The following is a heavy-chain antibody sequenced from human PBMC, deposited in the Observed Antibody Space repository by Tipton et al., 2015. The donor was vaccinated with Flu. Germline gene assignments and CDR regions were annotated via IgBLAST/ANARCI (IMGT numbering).Heavy chain of an antibody. J-gene: IGHJ4*02. CDR2: INHSGST. CDR1: GGSFSGYY. D-gene: IGHD6-19*01. Sequence: TLSLTCAVYGGSFSGYYWSWIRQPPGKGLEWIGEINHSGSTNYNPSLKSRVTISVDTSKNQFSLRLSSVTAADTAVYYCASGRGAARLVTRIAVAGSFDYGGQGTLVTVSS. CDR3: ASGRGAARLVTRIAVAGSFDY. V-gene: IGHV4-34*01.